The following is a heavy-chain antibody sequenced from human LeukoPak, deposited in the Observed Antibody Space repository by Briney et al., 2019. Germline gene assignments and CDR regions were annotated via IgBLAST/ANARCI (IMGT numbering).Heavy chain of an antibody. J-gene: IGHJ4*02. V-gene: IGHV3-30*18. D-gene: IGHD5-18*01. CDR2: ISYDGSNK. CDR3: AKNVDTAMVDY. Sequence: RGSLRLSCAASGFTFSSYGMHWVRQAPGKGLEWVAVISYDGSNKYYADSVKGRFTISRDNSKNTLYLQMNSLRAEDTAVYYCAKNVDTAMVDYWGQGTLVTVSS. CDR1: GFTFSSYG.